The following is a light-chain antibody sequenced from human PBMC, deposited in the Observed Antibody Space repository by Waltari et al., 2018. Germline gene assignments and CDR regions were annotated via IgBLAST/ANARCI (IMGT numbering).Light chain of an antibody. CDR3: GTWDSSLSVGV. Sequence: GSSPNIGNNYVSWYQQFPGTAPKLLIYENNKRPSGTPDRFSGSKSGTSATLDIHGLQTGDEANYYCGTWDSSLSVGVLGGGTKVTVL. V-gene: IGLV1-51*01. J-gene: IGLJ2*01. CDR2: ENN. CDR1: SPNIGNNY.